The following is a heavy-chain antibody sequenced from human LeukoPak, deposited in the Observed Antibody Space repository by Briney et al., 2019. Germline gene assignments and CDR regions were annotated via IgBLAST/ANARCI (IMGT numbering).Heavy chain of an antibody. D-gene: IGHD3-22*01. J-gene: IGHJ4*02. V-gene: IGHV1-69*13. Sequence: VASVKVSCKVSGYTLTELSMHWVRQAPGQGLEWMGGIIPIFGTANYAQKFQGRVTITADESTSTAYMELSSLRSEDTAVYYCAAIEAEYYYDSSGYSPFDYWGQGTLVTVSS. CDR1: GYTLTELS. CDR3: AAIEAEYYYDSSGYSPFDY. CDR2: IIPIFGTA.